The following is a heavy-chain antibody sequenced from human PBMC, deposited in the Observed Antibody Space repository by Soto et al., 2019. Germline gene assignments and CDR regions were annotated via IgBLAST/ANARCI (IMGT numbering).Heavy chain of an antibody. CDR2: INAGNGNT. J-gene: IGHJ5*02. CDR1: GYTFTSYA. Sequence: EASVKVSCKASGYTFTSYAMHWVRQAPGQRLEWMGWINAGNGNTKYSQKFQGRVTITRDTSASTAYLQWSSLKASDTAMYYCAKLEATRTTWFAGPYNWFDPWGEGTLVTVS. CDR3: AKLEATRTTWFAGPYNWFDP. V-gene: IGHV1-3*01. D-gene: IGHD3-10*01.